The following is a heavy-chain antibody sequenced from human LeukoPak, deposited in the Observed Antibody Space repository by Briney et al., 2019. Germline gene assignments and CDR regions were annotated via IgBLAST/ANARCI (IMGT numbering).Heavy chain of an antibody. CDR2: ISGSGGST. V-gene: IGHV3-23*01. D-gene: IGHD3-22*01. CDR1: GFTFSSYG. CDR3: AKEGYYYDSSGYLDI. J-gene: IGHJ3*02. Sequence: GGSLRLSCAASGFTFSSYGMRWVRQAPGKGLEWVSAISGSGGSTYYADSVKGRFTISRDNSKNTLYLQMNSLRAEDTAVYYCAKEGYYYDSSGYLDIWGQGTMVTVSS.